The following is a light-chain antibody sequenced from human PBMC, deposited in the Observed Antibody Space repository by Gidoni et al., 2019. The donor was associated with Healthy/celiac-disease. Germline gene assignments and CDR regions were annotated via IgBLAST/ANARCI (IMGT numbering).Light chain of an antibody. CDR3: SSYTSSSTLV. CDR2: DVS. J-gene: IGLJ1*01. CDR1: SSDVGAYTC. Sequence: ALTQPSSVPGSPRQPITISCTGTSSDVGAYTCVSWYQQHTDKALKLMIYDVSNRPSGVSTRFSGSKSGNPAFLTLSGLQAEDEADYSCSSYTSSSTLVFGTGTKVTVL. V-gene: IGLV2-14*03.